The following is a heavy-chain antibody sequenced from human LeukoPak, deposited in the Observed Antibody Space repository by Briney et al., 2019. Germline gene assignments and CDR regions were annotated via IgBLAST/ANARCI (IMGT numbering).Heavy chain of an antibody. J-gene: IGHJ6*02. V-gene: IGHV3-33*01. CDR1: GFTFSTYG. CDR2: IYYDGTTK. Sequence: PGGSLRLSCAASGFTFSTYGMHWVRQAPGKGLEWVADIYYDGTTKYYADSVKGRFTISRDNSKNTLYVQMSSLRAEDTAVYYCARGGYCRGGSCYGMDVWGHRTTVTVS. D-gene: IGHD2-15*01. CDR3: ARGGYCRGGSCYGMDV.